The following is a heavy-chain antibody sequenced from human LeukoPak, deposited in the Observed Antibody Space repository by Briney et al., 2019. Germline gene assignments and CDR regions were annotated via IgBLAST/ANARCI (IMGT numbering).Heavy chain of an antibody. Sequence: SETLSLTCTASGGSISSSSYYWGWIRQPPGKGLEWIGSIYYSGSTYYNPSLKSRVTISVDTSKNQFSLKLSSVTAADTAVYYCASVVVVAATLDYWGQGTLVTVSS. V-gene: IGHV4-39*01. CDR1: GGSISSSSYY. CDR3: ASVVVVAATLDY. J-gene: IGHJ4*02. D-gene: IGHD2-15*01. CDR2: IYYSGST.